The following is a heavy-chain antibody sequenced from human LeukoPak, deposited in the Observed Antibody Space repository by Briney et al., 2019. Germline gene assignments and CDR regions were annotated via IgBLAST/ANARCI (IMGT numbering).Heavy chain of an antibody. Sequence: KPSETLSLTCAAYGGSFRGYYWSWIRQPPGKGLEWIGEINHSGSTNYNPSLKSRVTISVDTSKNQFSLKLSSVTAADTAVYYCARRDDCSGGSCKLGYWGQGTLVTVSS. CDR3: ARRDDCSGGSCKLGY. CDR1: GGSFRGYY. D-gene: IGHD2-15*01. J-gene: IGHJ4*02. CDR2: INHSGST. V-gene: IGHV4-34*01.